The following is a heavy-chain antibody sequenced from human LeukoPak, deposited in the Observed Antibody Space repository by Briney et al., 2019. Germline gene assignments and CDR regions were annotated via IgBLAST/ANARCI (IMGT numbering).Heavy chain of an antibody. CDR1: GGSFSGYY. Sequence: ASETLSLTCAVYGGSFSGYYWTWIRQPPGKGLEWIGDNSHSGRTNYNPSLKSRVTISVDTSKNQFSLELNSVTAADTAVYYCVRAYDSSEKYFDYWGQGTLVTVSS. J-gene: IGHJ4*02. CDR3: VRAYDSSEKYFDY. CDR2: NSHSGRT. D-gene: IGHD3-22*01. V-gene: IGHV4-34*01.